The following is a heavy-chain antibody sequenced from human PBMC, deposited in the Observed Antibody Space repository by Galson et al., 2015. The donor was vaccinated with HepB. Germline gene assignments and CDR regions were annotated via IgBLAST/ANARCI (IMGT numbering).Heavy chain of an antibody. J-gene: IGHJ4*02. Sequence: SLRLSCAASGFTFSSYAMHWVRQAPGKGLEYVSAISSNGGSTYYADSVKGRFTISRDNSKNTLYLQMSGLRAEDTAVYYCVTGQYYYDSSGYFVDYWGQGTLVTVSS. CDR2: ISSNGGST. CDR3: VTGQYYYDSSGYFVDY. V-gene: IGHV3-64D*06. CDR1: GFTFSSYA. D-gene: IGHD3-22*01.